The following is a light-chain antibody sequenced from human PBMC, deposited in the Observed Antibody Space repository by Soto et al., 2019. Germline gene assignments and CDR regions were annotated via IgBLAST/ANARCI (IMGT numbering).Light chain of an antibody. CDR3: QQSNSYPWT. CDR2: MAS. CDR1: QSISPY. Sequence: DIQMTQSPSTRSASAGDRVTITCRASQSISPYLAWYQQKPGKAPKLLIYMASSLQSGVPSRFSGSGSGTEFTLTISSLQPDDFATYYCQQSNSYPWTFGQGTQVDIK. J-gene: IGKJ1*01. V-gene: IGKV1-5*03.